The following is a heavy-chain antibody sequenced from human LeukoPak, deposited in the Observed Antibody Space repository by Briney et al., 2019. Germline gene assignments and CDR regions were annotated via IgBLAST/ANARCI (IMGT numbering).Heavy chain of an antibody. J-gene: IGHJ4*02. Sequence: PSETLSLTCTVSGGSVSSGNYYWSWIRQPPGKGLEWIGEINHSGSTKYNPSLKSRVTISVDTSKNQFSLKLSSVTAADTAVYYCAAYYYDSRESEYWGQGTLVTVSS. D-gene: IGHD3-22*01. CDR3: AAYYYDSRESEY. CDR2: INHSGST. CDR1: GGSVSSGNYY. V-gene: IGHV4-39*07.